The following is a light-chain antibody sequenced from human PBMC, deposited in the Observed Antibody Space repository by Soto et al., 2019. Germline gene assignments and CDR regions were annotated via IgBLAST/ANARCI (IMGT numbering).Light chain of an antibody. Sequence: QSVLTQPPSVSGSPGQRVTISCTWMSSRIGAGYDVHWYQQRPGTAPKLLIYGNKNRPSGVPDRFSGSKSGTSASLAITGLQAEDEADYYCQSYDSSLSVSYVFGTGTKVTVL. CDR3: QSYDSSLSVSYV. CDR1: SSRIGAGYD. V-gene: IGLV1-40*01. CDR2: GNK. J-gene: IGLJ1*01.